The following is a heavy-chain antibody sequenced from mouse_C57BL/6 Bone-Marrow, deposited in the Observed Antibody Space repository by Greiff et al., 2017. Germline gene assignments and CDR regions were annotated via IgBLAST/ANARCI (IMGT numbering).Heavy chain of an antibody. Sequence: EMHLVESGGGLVKPGGSLKLSCAASGFTFSDYGMHWVRQAPEKGLEWVAYISSGSSTIYYADTVKGRFTISRDNANNTLYLQMTMLRSEETAMYYCERVPYGSIPYWYFDVWGTGTTVTVSS. CDR2: ISSGSSTI. D-gene: IGHD1-1*01. CDR1: GFTFSDYG. V-gene: IGHV5-17*01. CDR3: ERVPYGSIPYWYFDV. J-gene: IGHJ1*03.